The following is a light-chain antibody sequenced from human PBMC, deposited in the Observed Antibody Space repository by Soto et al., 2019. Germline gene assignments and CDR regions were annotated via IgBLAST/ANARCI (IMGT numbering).Light chain of an antibody. CDR3: HQYSNTLHT. Sequence: DIVMTQSPDSLAVSLGERATINCKSSQSLLYSSNNKNYLAWYQQKPGQPPRLLIYWASTRQSGVPDRFSGAGSGTDFTLTISSLQAEDVAVYYCHQYSNTLHTFGQGTKLEIK. CDR1: QSLLYSSNNKNY. J-gene: IGKJ2*01. CDR2: WAS. V-gene: IGKV4-1*01.